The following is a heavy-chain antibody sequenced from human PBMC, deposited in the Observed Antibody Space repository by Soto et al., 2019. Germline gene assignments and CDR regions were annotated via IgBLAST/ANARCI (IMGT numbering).Heavy chain of an antibody. CDR1: GGSISSGDYF. CDR2: IYYSGNT. Sequence: SETLSLTCTVSGGSISSGDYFWSWIRQPPGKGLEWIGYIYYSGNTYYNPSLKSRVTISVDTSKNQFSLNLSSVTAADTAVYYCARVLGDVFFIGYFGVDTALGVFDFWGRGTLVTVSS. CDR3: ARVLGDVFFIGYFGVDTALGVFDF. V-gene: IGHV4-30-4*01. D-gene: IGHD5-18*01. J-gene: IGHJ4*02.